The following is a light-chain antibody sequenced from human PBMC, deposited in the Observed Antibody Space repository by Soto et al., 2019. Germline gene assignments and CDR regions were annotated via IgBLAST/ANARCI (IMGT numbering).Light chain of an antibody. V-gene: IGKV3D-20*02. Sequence: IVLTQSTGTLSLSPGKRATLSCRASQSVSSNFLAWYQQRPGRAPRLLIYGASNRATGIPDRFSGSGSGTDFTLTISRLEPEDFAVYYCQQRSNFITFGQGTRLEIK. CDR2: GAS. CDR3: QQRSNFIT. J-gene: IGKJ5*01. CDR1: QSVSSNF.